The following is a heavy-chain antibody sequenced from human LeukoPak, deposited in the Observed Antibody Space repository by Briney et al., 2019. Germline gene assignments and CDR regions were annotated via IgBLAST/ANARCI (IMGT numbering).Heavy chain of an antibody. V-gene: IGHV4-30-2*02. CDR3: ARYSTSWDY. D-gene: IGHD2-2*01. Sequence: SETLSLTCTVSGGSISSGGYSWSWIRQPPGKGLEWIGYIYHSGSTYYNPSLKSRVTISVDRSKNQFSLRLTSVTAADTAVYYCARYSTSWDYWGQGTLVTVSS. J-gene: IGHJ4*02. CDR1: GGSISSGGYS. CDR2: IYHSGST.